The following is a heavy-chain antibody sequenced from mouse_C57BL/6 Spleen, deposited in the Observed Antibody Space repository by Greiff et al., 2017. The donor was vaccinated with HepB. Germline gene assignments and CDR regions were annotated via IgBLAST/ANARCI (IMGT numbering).Heavy chain of an antibody. CDR2: IRNKANGYTT. V-gene: IGHV7-3*01. CDR1: GFTFTDYY. CDR3: ARNYYGSGGAWFAY. Sequence: VQLKESGGGLVQPGGSLSLSCAASGFTFTDYYMSWVRQPPGKALEWLGFIRNKANGYTTEYTASVKGRFTISRDNSQSILYLQMNALRAEDSATYYCARNYYGSGGAWFAYWGQGTLVTVSA. D-gene: IGHD1-1*01. J-gene: IGHJ3*01.